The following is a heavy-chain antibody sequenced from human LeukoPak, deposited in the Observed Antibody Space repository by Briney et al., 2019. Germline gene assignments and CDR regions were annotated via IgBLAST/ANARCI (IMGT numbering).Heavy chain of an antibody. Sequence: SETLSLTCTVSGGSISSSSYYWGWIRQPPGKGLEWIGSIYYSGSTYYNPSLKSRVTISVDTSKNQFSLKLSPVTAADTAVYYCAKTVAHHYYDSSGYYPLYGMDVWGQGTTVTVSS. D-gene: IGHD3-22*01. V-gene: IGHV4-39*01. CDR3: AKTVAHHYYDSSGYYPLYGMDV. CDR1: GGSISSSSYY. J-gene: IGHJ6*02. CDR2: IYYSGST.